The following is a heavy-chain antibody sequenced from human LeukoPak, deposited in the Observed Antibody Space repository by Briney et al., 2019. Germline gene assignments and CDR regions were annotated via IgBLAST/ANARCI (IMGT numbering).Heavy chain of an antibody. CDR2: IKQDGSAK. Sequence: GGSLRLSCAASGFTFSRHWMYWVRQAPGKGLEWVANIKQDGSAKPYVDSVKGRFTISRDNSKNSLFLQMNSLRAEDTAVYYCARDNGWSADFWGQGTLVTVSS. J-gene: IGHJ4*02. CDR3: ARDNGWSADF. D-gene: IGHD2-15*01. CDR1: GFTFSRHW. V-gene: IGHV3-7*03.